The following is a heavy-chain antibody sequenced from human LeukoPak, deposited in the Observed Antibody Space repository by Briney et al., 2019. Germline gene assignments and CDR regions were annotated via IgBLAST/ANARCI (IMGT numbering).Heavy chain of an antibody. Sequence: GESLKISCRDSGYSFTNYWIGWVRQMPGKGLEWMGIIHSADSNTKYSPSFQGQVTISADKSISTAYLQWSGLKASDTAMYYCAGARHGDYRWDYWGQGTLVTVSS. J-gene: IGHJ4*02. CDR1: GYSFTNYW. V-gene: IGHV5-51*01. D-gene: IGHD4-17*01. CDR2: IHSADSNT. CDR3: AGARHGDYRWDY.